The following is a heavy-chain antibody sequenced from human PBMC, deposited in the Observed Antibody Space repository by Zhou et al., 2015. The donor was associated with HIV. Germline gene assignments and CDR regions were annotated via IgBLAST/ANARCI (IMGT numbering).Heavy chain of an antibody. J-gene: IGHJ6*02. V-gene: IGHV1-69*02. CDR2: IIPILGIA. D-gene: IGHD6-6*01. CDR3: ATARPSYYYYGMDV. Sequence: QVQLVQSGAEVKKPGSSVKVSCKASGGTFSSYTISWVRQAPGQGLEWMGRIIPILGIANYAQKFQGRVTITADKSTSTAYMELSSLRSEDTAVYYCATARPSYYYYGMDVWGQGTTVTVSS. CDR1: GGTFSSYT.